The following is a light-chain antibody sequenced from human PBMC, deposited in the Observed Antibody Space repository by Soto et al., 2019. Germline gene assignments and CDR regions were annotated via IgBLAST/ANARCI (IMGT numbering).Light chain of an antibody. J-gene: IGKJ1*01. V-gene: IGKV3-15*01. CDR1: QSVSSN. Sequence: EIVMTQSPATLSVSPGEGATLSCRASQSVSSNLAWYQQIPGQAPRLLIYGASTRATGIPARFSGSGSGTEFPLTISSLQSEDFAVYYCQQFNNWPRTFGQGTKVEIK. CDR2: GAS. CDR3: QQFNNWPRT.